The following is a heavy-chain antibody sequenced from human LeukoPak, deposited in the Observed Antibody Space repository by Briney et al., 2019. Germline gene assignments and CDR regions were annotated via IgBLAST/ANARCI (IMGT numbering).Heavy chain of an antibody. D-gene: IGHD6-19*01. Sequence: SETLSLTCTVSGGSISSYYWSWIRQPAGKGLEWIGRIYTSGSTNYNPSLKSRVTMSVDTSKNQFSLKLSSVTAADTAVYYCAREIVAGLGVSFDIWGQGTMVTVSS. J-gene: IGHJ3*02. CDR3: AREIVAGLGVSFDI. CDR2: IYTSGST. CDR1: GGSISSYY. V-gene: IGHV4-4*07.